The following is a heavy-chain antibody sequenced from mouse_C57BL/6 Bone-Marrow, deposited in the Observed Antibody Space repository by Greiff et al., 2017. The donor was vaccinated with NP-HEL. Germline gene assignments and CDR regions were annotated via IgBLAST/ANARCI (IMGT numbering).Heavy chain of an antibody. J-gene: IGHJ4*01. CDR3: ALFITTVGGMDY. Sequence: VQLQQSGAELVKPGASVKLSCTASGFTIKDYYMHWVKQRTEQGLEWIGRIDPEGGETKYAPKFQGKATIKADSSSNTAYLQLSSLTTEDTAVYYCALFITTVGGMDYWGQGTSVTVSS. CDR2: IDPEGGET. CDR1: GFTIKDYY. V-gene: IGHV14-2*01. D-gene: IGHD1-1*01.